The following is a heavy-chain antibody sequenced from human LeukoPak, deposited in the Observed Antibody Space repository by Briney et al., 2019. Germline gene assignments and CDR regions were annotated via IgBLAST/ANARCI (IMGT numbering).Heavy chain of an antibody. CDR3: ARSTYYDLDY. Sequence: PSETLSLTCTVSGGSISSSGYYWGWIRQPPGKGREWIVSIDYSGSTYDNPSLTSRVTISVDTSKNKFSLRLSSVTAADTAVYYCARSTYYDLDYWGQGSLVTVSS. J-gene: IGHJ4*02. CDR1: GGSISSSGYY. D-gene: IGHD3-22*01. V-gene: IGHV4-39*01. CDR2: IDYSGST.